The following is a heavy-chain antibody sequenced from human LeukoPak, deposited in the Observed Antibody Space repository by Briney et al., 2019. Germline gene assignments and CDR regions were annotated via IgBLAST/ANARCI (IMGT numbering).Heavy chain of an antibody. V-gene: IGHV3-21*01. CDR1: GFPFSSYC. CDR3: ARARGNKESRGYYYYFDY. D-gene: IGHD3-22*01. J-gene: IGHJ4*02. CDR2: INSSSCYI. Sequence: GSLKLSCAASGFPFSSYCMNWVRPAPGKGLEWVSSINSSSCYIYYAHSVKGRITISRDNSKNSLYLQMNSLRAEETAVYYCARARGNKESRGYYYYFDYWRQGRLLSVSS.